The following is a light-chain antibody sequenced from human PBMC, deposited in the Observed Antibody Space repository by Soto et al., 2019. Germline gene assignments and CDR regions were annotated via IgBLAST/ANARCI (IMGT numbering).Light chain of an antibody. Sequence: EIVMTQSPATLSVSPGERATLSCRASQSVSSNLAWYQQKPGQAPRLLIYGASSRATGIPDRFSGSGSGTDFTLTISRLEPEDFAVYYCQQYGSSPPITFGQGTRLEI. CDR3: QQYGSSPPIT. V-gene: IGKV3-20*01. CDR1: QSVSSN. J-gene: IGKJ5*01. CDR2: GAS.